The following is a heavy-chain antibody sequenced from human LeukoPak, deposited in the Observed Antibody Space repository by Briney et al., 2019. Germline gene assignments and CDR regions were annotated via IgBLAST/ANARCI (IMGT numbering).Heavy chain of an antibody. J-gene: IGHJ4*02. CDR2: IRTDGSNK. V-gene: IGHV3-30*02. CDR1: GFTFSSYG. CDR3: AKVGSTVTTTFFDY. Sequence: GGSLRLSCAASGFTFSSYGMHWVRQAPGKGLDWVTFIRTDGSNKYYADSMKGRFTISRDNSKNTLYLQMNSLRAEDTAVYYCAKVGSTVTTTFFDYWGQGTLVTVSS. D-gene: IGHD4-17*01.